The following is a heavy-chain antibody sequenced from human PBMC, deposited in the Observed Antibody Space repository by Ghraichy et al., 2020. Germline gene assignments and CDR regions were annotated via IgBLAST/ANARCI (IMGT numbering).Heavy chain of an antibody. Sequence: GGSLRLSCAASGFTFSSHWINWVRQAPGKGLEWVAKIKQDGSEKYYVDSMEGRFTIFRDNAKSSVSLQMNSLRVEDTAVYYCVPFWVGHWGQGTLVTVSS. D-gene: IGHD3-16*01. CDR2: IKQDGSEK. CDR3: VPFWVGH. CDR1: GFTFSSHW. V-gene: IGHV3-7*01. J-gene: IGHJ4*02.